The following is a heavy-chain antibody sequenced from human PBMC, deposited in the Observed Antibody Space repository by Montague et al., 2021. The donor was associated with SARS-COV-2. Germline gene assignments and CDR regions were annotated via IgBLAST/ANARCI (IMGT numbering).Heavy chain of an antibody. V-gene: IGHV4-39*01. Sequence: SETLSLTCTVSGGSISSSSYYWGWLRPPQGQELVWNGSYNYSGSTNYNLSLQSSVTIYADTSKYQLYLKLSSVTAADTAVYYCVRSRAERYFDWSKLDAHVKPYCLDVWGQGTLVTVSS. CDR1: GGSISSSSYY. CDR2: YNYSGST. J-gene: IGHJ5*02. D-gene: IGHD3-9*01. CDR3: VRSRAERYFDWSKLDAHVKPYCLDV.